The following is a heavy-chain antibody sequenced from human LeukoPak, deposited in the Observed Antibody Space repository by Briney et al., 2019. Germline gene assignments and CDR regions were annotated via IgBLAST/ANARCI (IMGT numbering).Heavy chain of an antibody. CDR3: ARPKGYCSSTSCYPYFDY. CDR1: GGSISSSSYY. Sequence: SETLSLPCTVSGGSISSSSYYWGWIRQPPGKGLEWIGSIYYSGSTYYNPSLKSRVTISVDTSKNQFSLKLSSVTAADTAVYYCARPKGYCSSTSCYPYFDYWGQGTLVTVSS. D-gene: IGHD2-2*01. CDR2: IYYSGST. J-gene: IGHJ4*02. V-gene: IGHV4-39*01.